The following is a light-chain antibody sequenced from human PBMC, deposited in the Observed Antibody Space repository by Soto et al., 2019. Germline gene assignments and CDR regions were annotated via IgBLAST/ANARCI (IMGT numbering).Light chain of an antibody. J-gene: IGKJ1*01. CDR3: QQYGSSPGT. V-gene: IGKV3-20*01. Sequence: EIVLTQSPGTLSLSPGEGATLSCRASQTVSSSFLAWYQQKAGQAPRLLIYGASSRATGIPDRFSGSASGTDFTLTITRLEPEDFAVYYCQQYGSSPGTFGQVTKVEIK. CDR1: QTVSSSF. CDR2: GAS.